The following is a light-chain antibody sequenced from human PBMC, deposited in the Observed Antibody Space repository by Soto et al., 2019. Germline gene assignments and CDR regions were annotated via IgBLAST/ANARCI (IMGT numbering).Light chain of an antibody. CDR2: DAS. J-gene: IGKJ4*01. CDR3: QQRSNWPPLS. Sequence: EIVLTQSPATLSLSPGERATLSCRASQSVSSYVAWYQQKPGQAPRLLIYDASNRATGIPARFSGSGSGTDFTLTISSLEPEAFAVYYCQQRSNWPPLSFGGGTKVVIK. CDR1: QSVSSY. V-gene: IGKV3-11*01.